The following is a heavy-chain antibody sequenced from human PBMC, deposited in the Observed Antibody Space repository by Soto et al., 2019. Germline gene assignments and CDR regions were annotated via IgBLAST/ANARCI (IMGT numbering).Heavy chain of an antibody. CDR2: IYSSGST. J-gene: IGHJ6*02. CDR1: GGSVSSDTHY. D-gene: IGHD2-2*02. CDR3: ARFVRSCSGTTCYTRADV. V-gene: IGHV4-61*01. Sequence: TLSLTCTVSGGSVSSDTHYWSWIRQPPGKRLEWIGFIYSSGSTNYNPSLKSRVTMSVDTSKNQFSLKLRSVIGADTAVYHCARFVRSCSGTTCYTRADVWGQGTTVTVSS.